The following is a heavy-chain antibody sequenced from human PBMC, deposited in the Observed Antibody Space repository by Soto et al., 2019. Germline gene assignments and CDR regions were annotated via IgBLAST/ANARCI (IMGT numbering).Heavy chain of an antibody. J-gene: IGHJ3*02. V-gene: IGHV3-33*01. CDR3: ARDGHYDYVWGSYRDAFDI. CDR1: GFTFSSYG. D-gene: IGHD3-16*02. Sequence: QVQLVESGGGVVQPGRSLRLSCAASGFTFSSYGMHWVRQAPGKGLEWVAVIWYDGSNKYYADSVKGRFTISRDNSKNTLYLQMNSLRAADTAVYYCARDGHYDYVWGSYRDAFDIWGQGTMVTVSS. CDR2: IWYDGSNK.